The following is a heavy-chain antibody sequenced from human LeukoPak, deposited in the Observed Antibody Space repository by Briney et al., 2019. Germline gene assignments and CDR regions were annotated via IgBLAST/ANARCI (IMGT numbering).Heavy chain of an antibody. J-gene: IGHJ5*02. CDR2: IKSKTDGGTT. Sequence: GGSLRLSCAASGFTFSNAWMSWVRQAPGKGLEWVGRIKSKTDGGTTDYAAPVKGRFTISRDDSKNTLYLQMNSLKTEDTAVYYCTTDPWFGELIWFDPWGQGTLVTVSS. D-gene: IGHD3-10*01. CDR3: TTDPWFGELIWFDP. V-gene: IGHV3-15*01. CDR1: GFTFSNAW.